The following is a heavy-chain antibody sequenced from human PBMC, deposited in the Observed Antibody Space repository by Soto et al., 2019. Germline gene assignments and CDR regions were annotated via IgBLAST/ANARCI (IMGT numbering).Heavy chain of an antibody. CDR1: GFTFRSYG. Sequence: QVQLVESGGGVVQPGRSLRLSCAASGFTFRSYGMHWVRQAPGKGLEWVAVISYDGSNKYYADSVKGRFTISRDNSKNTLYLQMNSLRAEDTAVYYCAKDLGYTYGLDYWGQGTLVTVSS. V-gene: IGHV3-30*18. CDR3: AKDLGYTYGLDY. CDR2: ISYDGSNK. D-gene: IGHD5-18*01. J-gene: IGHJ4*02.